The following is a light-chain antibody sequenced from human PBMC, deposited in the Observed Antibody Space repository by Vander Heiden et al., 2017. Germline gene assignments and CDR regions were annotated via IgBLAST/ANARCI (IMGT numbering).Light chain of an antibody. J-gene: IGKJ1*01. CDR1: QSVSSSY. V-gene: IGKV3-20*01. Sequence: EVVMPQSPGTLALSPGERATLFCRASQSVSSSYLAWYQQTPGQAPRLLIDGPTCRATSIADRFSGSWSRTDFTLTSSRLEPEDFAVYYCQQNGTSPWTFGQGTKVEIK. CDR2: GPT. CDR3: QQNGTSPWT.